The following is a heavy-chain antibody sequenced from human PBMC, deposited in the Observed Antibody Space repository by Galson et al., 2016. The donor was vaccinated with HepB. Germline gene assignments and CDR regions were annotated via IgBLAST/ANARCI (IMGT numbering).Heavy chain of an antibody. CDR2: TYYRSRWQN. D-gene: IGHD7-27*01. CDR1: GDSVFNNNAG. CDR3: ARGYLLGRGFGW. V-gene: IGHV6-1*01. J-gene: IGHJ4*02. Sequence: CAISGDSVFNNNAGWNWIRQSPSRGLEWLGRTYYRSRWQNDYAESVKNRITINPDTSKNQISLQLNSVTPEDTAVYFCARGYLLGRGFGWWGQGALVTVSS.